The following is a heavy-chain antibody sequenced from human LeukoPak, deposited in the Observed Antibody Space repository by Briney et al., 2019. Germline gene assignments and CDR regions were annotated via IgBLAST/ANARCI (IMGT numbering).Heavy chain of an antibody. V-gene: IGHV3-23*01. CDR1: GFTFSSYA. CDR3: AKDVVGATMNYFDY. CDR2: ISGSGGST. J-gene: IGHJ4*02. Sequence: GGSLRLSCATSGFTFSSYAMSWVRQAPGKGLEWVSAISGSGGSTYYADSVKGRFTISRDNSKDTLYLQMNSLRAEDTAVYYCAKDVVGATMNYFDYWGQGTLVTVSS. D-gene: IGHD1-26*01.